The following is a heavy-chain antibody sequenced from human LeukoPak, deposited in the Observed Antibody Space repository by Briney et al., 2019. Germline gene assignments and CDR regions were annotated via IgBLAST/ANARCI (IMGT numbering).Heavy chain of an antibody. Sequence: SETLSLTCTVSGGSISSYYWSWIRQSPGKGLEWIGHIYYTGTTNYNPSLKSRVTISVDTSKNQFSLKVNSETAADTAVYYCARRSSGGWRYFDFWGQGTLVTVSS. CDR3: ARRSSGGWRYFDF. J-gene: IGHJ4*02. CDR1: GGSISSYY. V-gene: IGHV4-59*08. CDR2: IYYTGTT. D-gene: IGHD6-25*01.